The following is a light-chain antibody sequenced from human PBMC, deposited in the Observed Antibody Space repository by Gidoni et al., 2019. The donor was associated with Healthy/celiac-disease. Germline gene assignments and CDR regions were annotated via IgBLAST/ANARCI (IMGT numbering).Light chain of an antibody. V-gene: IGKV3-11*01. CDR2: DAP. CDR1: QSVSSY. Sequence: EIVLTHFLHTLSLSPGERATLSCRASQSVSSYLAWYQQKPGQAPRLLIYDAPNRATGIPARFSGSGSGTDFTLTISSLEPEDFAVYYCQQRSNWPPRLTFGGGTKVEIK. J-gene: IGKJ4*01. CDR3: QQRSNWPPRLT.